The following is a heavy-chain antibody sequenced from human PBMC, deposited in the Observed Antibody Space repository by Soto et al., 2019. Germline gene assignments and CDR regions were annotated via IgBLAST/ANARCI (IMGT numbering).Heavy chain of an antibody. Sequence: SVKVSCKASGGTFSSYAISWVRQAPGQGLEWKGGIIPIFGTANYAQKFQGRVTITADESTSTAYMELSSLRSEDTALYYCARTDIVATIKNAFDIWGQGTMVTVS. CDR3: ARTDIVATIKNAFDI. D-gene: IGHD5-12*01. J-gene: IGHJ3*02. CDR2: IIPIFGTA. CDR1: GGTFSSYA. V-gene: IGHV1-69*13.